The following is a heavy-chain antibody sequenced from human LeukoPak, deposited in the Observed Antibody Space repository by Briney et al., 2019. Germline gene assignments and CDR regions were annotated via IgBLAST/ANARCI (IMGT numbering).Heavy chain of an antibody. CDR2: IYYSGST. V-gene: IGHV4-61*01. J-gene: IGHJ5*02. CDR3: ARDFVVVVAATVQNWFDP. D-gene: IGHD2-15*01. Sequence: SETLSLTCTVSGGSVSSGSYYWSWIRQPPGKGLEWIGYIYYSGSTNYNPPLKSRVTISVDTSKNQFSLKLSSVTAAGTAVYYCARDFVVVVAATVQNWFDPWGQGTLVTVSS. CDR1: GGSVSSGSYY.